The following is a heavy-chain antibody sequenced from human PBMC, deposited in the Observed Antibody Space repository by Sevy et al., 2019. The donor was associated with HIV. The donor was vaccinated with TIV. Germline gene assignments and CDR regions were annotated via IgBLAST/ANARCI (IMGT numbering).Heavy chain of an antibody. D-gene: IGHD2-2*01. V-gene: IGHV1-2*02. CDR1: GYTFTGYY. Sequence: ASVKVSCKASGYTFTGYYMHWVRQAPGQGLEWMGWINPNSGGTNYAQKFQGRDTMTRDTSISTAYMELSRLRSDDTAVYYCARSPIVVVPALVDYWGQGTLVTVSS. J-gene: IGHJ4*02. CDR3: ARSPIVVVPALVDY. CDR2: INPNSGGT.